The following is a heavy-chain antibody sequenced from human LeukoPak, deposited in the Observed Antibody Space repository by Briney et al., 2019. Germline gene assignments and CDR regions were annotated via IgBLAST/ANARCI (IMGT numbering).Heavy chain of an antibody. J-gene: IGHJ4*02. V-gene: IGHV3-74*01. Sequence: GGSLRLSCAASGFTFSSYWMHWVRQAPGKGLVWVSRISTDGCSAIYADSVKGRFTISRDNAKNTLYLQMNSLRAEDTAVYYCARVNVCPRCPFDYWGQGTLVTVSS. CDR1: GFTFSSYW. CDR2: ISTDGCSA. D-gene: IGHD3-16*01. CDR3: ARVNVCPRCPFDY.